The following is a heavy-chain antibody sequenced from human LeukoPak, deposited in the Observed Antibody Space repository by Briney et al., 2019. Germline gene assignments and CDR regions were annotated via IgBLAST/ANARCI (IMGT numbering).Heavy chain of an antibody. CDR3: ARGSVVPAARPYFDY. CDR2: IYYSGST. J-gene: IGHJ4*02. V-gene: IGHV4-31*03. Sequence: SETLSLTCTVSGGSISSGGYYWSWIRQHPGKGLEWIGYIYYSGSTYYNPSLKSRVTISVDTSKNQFSLKLSFVTAADTAVYYCARGSVVPAARPYFDYWGQGTLVTVSS. D-gene: IGHD2-2*01. CDR1: GGSISSGGYY.